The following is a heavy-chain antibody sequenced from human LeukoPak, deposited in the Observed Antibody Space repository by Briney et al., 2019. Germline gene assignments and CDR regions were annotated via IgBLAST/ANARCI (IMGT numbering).Heavy chain of an antibody. CDR2: IWYDGSNN. CDR1: GFPVSSNC. D-gene: IGHD3-10*01. Sequence: GGSLRLYCGASGFPVSSNCMGWVRLASGKGLVPTAVIWYDGSNNYYADSVNGRFTISRDNSKNTLYLQMDSLRAEDTAVYYCVRETPYGSLTFDCWGQGTLVTGSS. V-gene: IGHV3-33*08. CDR3: VRETPYGSLTFDC. J-gene: IGHJ4*02.